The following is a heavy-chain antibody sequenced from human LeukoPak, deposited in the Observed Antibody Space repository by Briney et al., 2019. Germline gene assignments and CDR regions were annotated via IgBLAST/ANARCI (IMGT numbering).Heavy chain of an antibody. CDR3: AKDSTVTHETPIDH. Sequence: GGSLRLSCAASGFTFSSYGMHWVRQAPGKGLEWVAFIRYDGSNKYYADSVKGRFTISRDNSKNTLYLQMNSLRAEDTAVYYCAKDSTVTHETPIDHWGQGTLVTVSS. V-gene: IGHV3-30*02. J-gene: IGHJ4*02. D-gene: IGHD4-17*01. CDR2: IRYDGSNK. CDR1: GFTFSSYG.